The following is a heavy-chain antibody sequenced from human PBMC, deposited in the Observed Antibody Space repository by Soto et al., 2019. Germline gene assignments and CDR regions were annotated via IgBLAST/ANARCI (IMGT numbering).Heavy chain of an antibody. D-gene: IGHD3-22*01. CDR2: ISGRGDTT. V-gene: IGHV3-23*01. J-gene: IGHJ4*02. Sequence: GGSLSLSCAASGLTFSTYAMSWVRQAPGKGLEWVSSISGRGDTTYYADSVKGRLTISKDSSRNTLYLQMNSLRAEDTAVYYCAKEGNYYYDSSGYYYNYWGQGTLVTVSS. CDR3: AKEGNYYYDSSGYYYNY. CDR1: GLTFSTYA.